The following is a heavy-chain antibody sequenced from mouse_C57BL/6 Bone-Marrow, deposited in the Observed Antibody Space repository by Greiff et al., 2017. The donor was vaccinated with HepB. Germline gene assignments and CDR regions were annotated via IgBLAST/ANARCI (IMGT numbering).Heavy chain of an antibody. CDR2: IYPGDGDT. D-gene: IGHD1-1*01. CDR1: GYAFSSYW. V-gene: IGHV1-80*01. CDR3: ARGGYYGSRRTWFAY. Sequence: VKLMESGAELVKPGASVKISCKASGYAFSSYWMNWVKQRPGKGLEWIGQIYPGDGDTNYNGKFKGKATLTADKSSSTAYMQLSSLTSEDSAVYFCARGGYYGSRRTWFAYWGQGTLVTVSA. J-gene: IGHJ3*01.